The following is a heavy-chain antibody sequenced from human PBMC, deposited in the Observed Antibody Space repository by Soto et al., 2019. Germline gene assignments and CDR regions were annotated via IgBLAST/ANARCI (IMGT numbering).Heavy chain of an antibody. J-gene: IGHJ6*02. D-gene: IGHD2-21*01. Sequence: SGPTLVHPTQTLTLTYTFSGFSLTTGGVGVGWIRQPPGRSLEWLAVIYWNDDRRRSPSLENRLTITKDTSKNQVVLTMTNMDPVDTATYYCIYRRASWDYHGLDVWGQGTPVTVSS. V-gene: IGHV2-5*01. CDR3: IYRRASWDYHGLDV. CDR1: GFSLTTGGVG. CDR2: IYWNDDR.